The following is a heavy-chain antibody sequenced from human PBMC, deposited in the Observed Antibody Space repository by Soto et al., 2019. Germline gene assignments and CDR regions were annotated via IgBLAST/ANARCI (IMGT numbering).Heavy chain of an antibody. V-gene: IGHV3-23*01. CDR1: GFTFSNYA. CDR2: FSSGGGGK. Sequence: EVQLLESGGGLLQPGGSLRLSCTASGFTFSNYAMSWVRQAPGKGLEWVSTFSSGGGGKYYADSVKGRFTISRDNSKNPLSLQMNRLRAEDTAVYYCTKANRYCGGANCFTFDYWGLGTLVTVSS. D-gene: IGHD2-21*01. CDR3: TKANRYCGGANCFTFDY. J-gene: IGHJ4*02.